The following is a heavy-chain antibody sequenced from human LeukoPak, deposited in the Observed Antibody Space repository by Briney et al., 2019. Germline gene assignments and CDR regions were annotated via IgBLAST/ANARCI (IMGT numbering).Heavy chain of an antibody. V-gene: IGHV1-69*13. D-gene: IGHD3-3*01. CDR2: IIPIFGTA. CDR1: GGTFTSYA. Sequence: SVKVSCKASGGTFTSYAISWVRQAPGQGLEWMGGIIPIFGTANYAQKFQGRVTITADESTSTGYMEMSSLRSEDTAVYYCASLDFWSGYYASPYYYYYMDVWGKGTTVTVSS. CDR3: ASLDFWSGYYASPYYYYYMDV. J-gene: IGHJ6*03.